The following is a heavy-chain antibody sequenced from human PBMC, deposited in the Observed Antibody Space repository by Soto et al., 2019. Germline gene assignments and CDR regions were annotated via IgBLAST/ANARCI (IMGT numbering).Heavy chain of an antibody. Sequence: SVKVSCKASGGTFSSYTISWVRQAPGQGLEWMGRIIPNSGIADYAQKFQGRVTMTRNTSISTAYMELSSLRSEDTAVYYCARGYCSSTSCYDAFDIWGQGTMVTVSS. V-gene: IGHV1-8*02. D-gene: IGHD2-2*01. CDR1: GGTFSSYT. CDR3: ARGYCSSTSCYDAFDI. J-gene: IGHJ3*02. CDR2: IIPNSGIA.